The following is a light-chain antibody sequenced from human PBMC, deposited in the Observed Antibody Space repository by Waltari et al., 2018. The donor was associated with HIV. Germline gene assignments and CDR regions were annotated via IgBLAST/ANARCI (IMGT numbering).Light chain of an antibody. CDR1: GSNIGANYD. J-gene: IGLJ3*02. CDR3: QSFDSGLSAWV. V-gene: IGLV1-40*03. Sequence: QSVLTQPPSVSGAPGQRVTVSCTGHGSNIGANYDVQWYPVLPGSAPKLLIPTNTAPPSWAPDRCPGSQSGASASLAITGLQAEDEGDYYCQSFDSGLSAWVFGGGTKLTVL. CDR2: TNT.